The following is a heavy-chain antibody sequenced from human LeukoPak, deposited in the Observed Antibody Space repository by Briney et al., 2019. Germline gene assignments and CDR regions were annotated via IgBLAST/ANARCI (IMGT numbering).Heavy chain of an antibody. D-gene: IGHD1-20*01. CDR2: INPNSGGT. V-gene: IGHV1-2*04. Sequence: ASVKVSCKASGYTFTGYYMHWVRQAPGQGLEWMGWINPNSGGTNYAQKFQGWVTMTRDPSISTAYMELSRLRSDDTAVYYCARGRTYKWNDVYAFDIWGQGTVVTVSS. J-gene: IGHJ3*02. CDR3: ARGRTYKWNDVYAFDI. CDR1: GYTFTGYY.